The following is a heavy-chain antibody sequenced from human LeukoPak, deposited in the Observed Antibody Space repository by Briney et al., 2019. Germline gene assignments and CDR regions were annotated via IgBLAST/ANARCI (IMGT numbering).Heavy chain of an antibody. D-gene: IGHD6-19*01. V-gene: IGHV1-2*06. J-gene: IGHJ4*02. Sequence: GASVKVSCKASGYTFTGYYMHWVRHAPGQGLEWMGRINPNSGGTNYAQKCQGRVTMTRDTSIGTAYMELSRLRSDDTAVYYCARDGGAGWSAFDYWGQGTLVTVSS. CDR1: GYTFTGYY. CDR2: INPNSGGT. CDR3: ARDGGAGWSAFDY.